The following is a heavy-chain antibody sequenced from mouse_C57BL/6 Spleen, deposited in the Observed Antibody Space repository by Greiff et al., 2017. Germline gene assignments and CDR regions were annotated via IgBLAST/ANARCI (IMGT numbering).Heavy chain of an antibody. CDR2: INPSSGYT. J-gene: IGHJ4*01. CDR3: ARQASLYAMDY. D-gene: IGHD3-2*02. CDR1: GYTFTRYW. Sequence: VQLVESGAELAKPGASVKLSCKASGYTFTRYWMHWVKQRPGQGLEWIGYINPSSGYTKYNQKFKDKATLTADKSSSTAYMQLSSLTYEDSAVYYCARQASLYAMDYWGQGTSVTVSS. V-gene: IGHV1-7*01.